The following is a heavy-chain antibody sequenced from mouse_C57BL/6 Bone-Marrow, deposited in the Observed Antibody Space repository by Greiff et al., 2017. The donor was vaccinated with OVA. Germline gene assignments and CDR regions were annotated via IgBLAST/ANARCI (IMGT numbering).Heavy chain of an antibody. V-gene: IGHV3-1*01. J-gene: IGHJ3*01. Sequence: EVKLQESGPGLVKPSQSLSLTCTVTGYSITSGYDWHWIRHFPGNKLEWMGYIRYSGSTNYNPSLKSRISITHDTSKNHSFLKLNSVTTEDTASYYCARNYGSSQGCAYWGQGTLVTVSA. CDR2: IRYSGST. D-gene: IGHD1-1*01. CDR3: ARNYGSSQGCAY. CDR1: GYSITSGYD.